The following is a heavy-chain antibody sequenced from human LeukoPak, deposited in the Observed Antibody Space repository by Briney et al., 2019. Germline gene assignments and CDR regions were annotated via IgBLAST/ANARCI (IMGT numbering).Heavy chain of an antibody. V-gene: IGHV1-18*01. J-gene: IGHJ4*02. Sequence: ASVKISCKATSRISWVRQAPGQGLEWLGWIGTYGGDTYYAQKFQGRITVTTDTSTSTVYMELRNLRSDDTAVYYCARDIFSDSSVLDHSSFDSWGQGTLVTVSS. CDR2: IGTYGGDT. D-gene: IGHD3-22*01. CDR1: TSR. CDR3: ARDIFSDSSVLDHSSFDS.